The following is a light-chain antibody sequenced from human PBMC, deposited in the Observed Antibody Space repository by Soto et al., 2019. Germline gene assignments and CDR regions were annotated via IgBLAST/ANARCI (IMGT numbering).Light chain of an antibody. Sequence: QSALTQPPSASGSPGQSVTISCTGTSSDVGAYIFVSWYQQHPGKAPKLMVYDVNRRPPGAPDRLFGSKSGNTASLTVSGLQAEDEADYYCVSFAGGTYVFGTGTKLTVL. J-gene: IGLJ1*01. V-gene: IGLV2-8*01. CDR3: VSFAGGTYV. CDR1: SSDVGAYIF. CDR2: DVN.